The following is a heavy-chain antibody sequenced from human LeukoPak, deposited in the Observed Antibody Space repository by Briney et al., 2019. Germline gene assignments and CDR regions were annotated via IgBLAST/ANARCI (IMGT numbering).Heavy chain of an antibody. J-gene: IGHJ4*02. Sequence: ASVKVSCKVSGYTLTELSMHWVRQAPGQGLEWMGWISAYNGNTNYAQKVQGRVTMTTDTSTSSAYMELRSLRSYDTAVYYCARDVRSAVAAFFDYWGQGTLVTVSS. CDR1: GYTLTELS. CDR3: ARDVRSAVAAFFDY. V-gene: IGHV1-18*01. CDR2: ISAYNGNT. D-gene: IGHD6-19*01.